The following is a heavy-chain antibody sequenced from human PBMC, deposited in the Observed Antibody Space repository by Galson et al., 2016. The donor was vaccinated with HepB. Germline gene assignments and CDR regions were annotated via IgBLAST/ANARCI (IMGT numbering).Heavy chain of an antibody. J-gene: IGHJ5*02. CDR2: ISYDGSNT. CDR3: AKDTYFDA. V-gene: IGHV3-30*18. Sequence: SLRLSCAGSGFSFRSYGMHWVRQAPGKGLEWVAVISYDGSNTYYADSLKGRFTIFRDNSKNTAYLQMNSLRAEDTALYYCAKDTYFDAWGQGTLVTVSS. CDR1: GFSFRSYG.